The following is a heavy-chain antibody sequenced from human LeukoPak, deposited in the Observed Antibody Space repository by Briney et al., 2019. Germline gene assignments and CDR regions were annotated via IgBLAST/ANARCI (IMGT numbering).Heavy chain of an antibody. Sequence: PGGSLRLSCAASGFTSSSYGMHWVRQAPGKGLEWVAVISYDGSNKYYADSVKGRFNISRDNSKNTLSLQMNSLRPEDTAFYYCAKDRSATALALRFFDFWGQGTLVTVSS. CDR3: AKDRSATALALRFFDF. V-gene: IGHV3-30*18. J-gene: IGHJ4*02. CDR1: GFTSSSYG. D-gene: IGHD5-18*01. CDR2: ISYDGSNK.